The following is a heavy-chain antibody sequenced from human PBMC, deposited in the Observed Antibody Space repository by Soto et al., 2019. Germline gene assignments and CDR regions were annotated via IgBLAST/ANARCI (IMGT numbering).Heavy chain of an antibody. Sequence: ASVKVSCKASGYTFTSYCISWVREAPGQGLEWMGWISAYNGNTNYAQKLQGRVTMTTDTSTSTAYMELRSLRSDDTAVYYCARDYYDFWSGYSSQLWFDPWGQGTLVTVSS. CDR1: GYTFTSYC. J-gene: IGHJ5*02. CDR2: ISAYNGNT. V-gene: IGHV1-18*04. CDR3: ARDYYDFWSGYSSQLWFDP. D-gene: IGHD3-3*01.